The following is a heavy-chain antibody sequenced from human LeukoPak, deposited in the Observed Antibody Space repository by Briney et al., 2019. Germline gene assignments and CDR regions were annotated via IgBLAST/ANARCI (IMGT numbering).Heavy chain of an antibody. CDR1: GGSIRSTTYY. J-gene: IGHJ4*02. D-gene: IGHD1-26*01. CDR3: ARGDRSGSYDY. V-gene: IGHV4-39*01. CDR2: ISDRGRT. Sequence: SETLSLTCTVSGGSIRSTTYYWGWIRQPPGKGLEWIGDISDRGRTYNNPSLKSRVTISVDTSRNQFFLKMSSVTAADTAVYYCARGDRSGSYDYWGQGTLVTVSS.